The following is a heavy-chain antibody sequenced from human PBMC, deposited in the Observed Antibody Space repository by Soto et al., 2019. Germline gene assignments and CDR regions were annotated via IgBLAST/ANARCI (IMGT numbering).Heavy chain of an antibody. J-gene: IGHJ4*02. V-gene: IGHV3-30-3*01. CDR1: GFTFSSYA. D-gene: IGHD2-15*01. CDR3: ADPPAYCCVGSCDYYFDY. CDR2: ISYDGSNK. Sequence: QVQLVESGGGVVQPASSLRLSCAASGFTFSSYAMHWVRQAPGKGLEWVAVISYDGSNKYYADSVKGRFTISRDNSKNTLYLQMNSLRAEDTDVCYCADPPAYCCVGSCDYYFDYWGQGTLVTVSS.